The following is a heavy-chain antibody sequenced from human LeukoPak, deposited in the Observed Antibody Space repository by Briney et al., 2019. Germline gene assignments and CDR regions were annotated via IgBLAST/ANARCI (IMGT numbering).Heavy chain of an antibody. D-gene: IGHD3-10*01. CDR1: GGSISSYY. CDR3: ARASGRHGSGSYYRFDY. J-gene: IGHJ4*02. Sequence: SETLSLTCTVSGGSISSYYWSWIRQPPGRGLEWIGHIYYSGSTNYNPSLKSRVTISVDTSKNQFSLKLSSVTAADTAVYYCARASGRHGSGSYYRFDYWGQGTLVTVSS. V-gene: IGHV4-59*01. CDR2: IYYSGST.